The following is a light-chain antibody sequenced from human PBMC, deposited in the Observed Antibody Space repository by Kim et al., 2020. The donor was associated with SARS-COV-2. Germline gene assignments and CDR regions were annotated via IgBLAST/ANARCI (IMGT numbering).Light chain of an antibody. CDR3: QSYDNSLSGYV. CDR2: DNI. Sequence: QSVLTQPPSVSGAPGQRVTISCTGSSSNIGAGFDVHWYQHLPGTAPKLLIFDNINRPSGVPDRFSGSKSATSASLAITGLQAEDEAAYYCQSYDNSLSGYVFGTGTQLTVL. CDR1: SSNIGAGFD. V-gene: IGLV1-40*01. J-gene: IGLJ1*01.